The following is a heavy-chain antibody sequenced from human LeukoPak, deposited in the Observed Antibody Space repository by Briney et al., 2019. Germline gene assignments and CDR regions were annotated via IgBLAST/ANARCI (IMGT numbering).Heavy chain of an antibody. CDR2: IIPIFGTA. J-gene: IGHJ6*02. CDR3: ARDYGGVRPAQYPAYYYYYGMDV. Sequence: SVKVSCKASGGTFSSYAISWVRQAPGQGLEWMGGIIPIFGTANYAQKFQGRVTITADESTSTAYMELSSLRSEDTAVYYCARDYGGVRPAQYPAYYYYYGMDVWGQGTTVTVSS. V-gene: IGHV1-69*13. D-gene: IGHD2-2*01. CDR1: GGTFSSYA.